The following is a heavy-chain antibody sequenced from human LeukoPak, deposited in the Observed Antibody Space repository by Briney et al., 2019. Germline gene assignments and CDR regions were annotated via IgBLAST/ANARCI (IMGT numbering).Heavy chain of an antibody. CDR3: VKDQTRGYFDY. CDR2: IRGSGGST. CDR1: GFTFSSYS. J-gene: IGHJ4*02. V-gene: IGHV3-23*01. Sequence: GGSLTLTCAASGFTFSSYSWSWVRQPPGKGLEWVSAIRGSGGSTYYAASVKGRFTISRDNSKNTLYLQMNSLRAEDTAAYYCVKDQTRGYFDYWGQGTLVTVSS. D-gene: IGHD3-10*01.